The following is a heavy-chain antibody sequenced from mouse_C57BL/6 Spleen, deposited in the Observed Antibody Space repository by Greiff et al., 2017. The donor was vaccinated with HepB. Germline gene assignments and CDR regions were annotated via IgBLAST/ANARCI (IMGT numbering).Heavy chain of an antibody. V-gene: IGHV2-2*01. J-gene: IGHJ4*01. D-gene: IGHD1-1*01. CDR3: AGITTVVATTPGYAMDY. CDR1: GFSLTSYG. CDR2: IWSGGST. Sequence: QVQLKESGPGLVQPSQSLSITCTVSGFSLTSYGVHWVRQSPGKGLEWLGVIWSGGSTDYNAAFISRLSISKDNSKSQVFFKMNSLQADDTAIYYCAGITTVVATTPGYAMDYWGQGTSVTVSS.